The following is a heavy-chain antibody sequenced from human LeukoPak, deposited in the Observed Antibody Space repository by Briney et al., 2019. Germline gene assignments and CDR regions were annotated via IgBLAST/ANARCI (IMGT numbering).Heavy chain of an antibody. CDR3: ARLGNFYGSGSYLDY. Sequence: GESLKTSCKVSGYEFTAYWIGWLRQMPGKGLEWMGIIYPGDSETRYSPSFQGQVTISADKSISTAYLQWSSLKASDIAMYYCARLGNFYGSGSYLDYWGQGTLVTVSS. V-gene: IGHV5-51*01. CDR1: GYEFTAYW. J-gene: IGHJ4*02. D-gene: IGHD3-10*01. CDR2: IYPGDSET.